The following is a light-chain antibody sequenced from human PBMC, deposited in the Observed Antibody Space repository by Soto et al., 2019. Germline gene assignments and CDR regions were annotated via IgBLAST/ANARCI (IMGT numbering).Light chain of an antibody. Sequence: EIQMTQSPSTLSASVGDRVTITCRASQSISSWLAWYQQKPGKAPKLLLYNASSLESGVPSRFIGSGSGKEFTLTLSSLQPYDFATYYFQQDNSYSWTFGQGTKVEIK. J-gene: IGKJ1*01. CDR2: NAS. V-gene: IGKV1-5*03. CDR1: QSISSW. CDR3: QQDNSYSWT.